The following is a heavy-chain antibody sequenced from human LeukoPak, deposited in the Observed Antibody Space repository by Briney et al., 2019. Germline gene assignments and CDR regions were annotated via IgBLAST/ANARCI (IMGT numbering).Heavy chain of an antibody. CDR2: IIPIFGTA. CDR3: ARSTGSSGWSAWALDY. V-gene: IGHV1-69*13. D-gene: IGHD6-19*01. Sequence: GASVKVSCKASGGTFSSYAISWVRQAPGQGLEWMGGIIPIFGTANYAQKFQGRVTITADESTSTAYMELRSLRSDDTAVYYCARSTGSSGWSAWALDYWGQGTLVTVSS. J-gene: IGHJ4*02. CDR1: GGTFSSYA.